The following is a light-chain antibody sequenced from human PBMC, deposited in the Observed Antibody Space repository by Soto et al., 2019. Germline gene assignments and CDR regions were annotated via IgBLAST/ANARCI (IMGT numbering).Light chain of an antibody. CDR2: DNN. J-gene: IGLJ1*01. CDR3: QYYDTRLSGYV. Sequence: QTALTKPPSVSGAPGQRATLSCTWSSLNIEAGYDVHCYQQLPGAAPKLLIYDNNNRPSGVPDRFSGSKSGASASLAITGIQAEGEADYYCQYYDTRLSGYVFGPGTKLTVL. CDR1: SLNIEAGYD. V-gene: IGLV1-40*01.